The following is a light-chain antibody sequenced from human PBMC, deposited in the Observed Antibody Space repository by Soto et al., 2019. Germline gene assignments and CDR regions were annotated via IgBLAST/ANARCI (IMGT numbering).Light chain of an antibody. CDR3: AAWDDTLNAWV. Sequence: QLVLTQPPSASGTPGQRVTISCSGSSSNIASNPVIWYQHLPGAAPKVLIYTYDQRPSGVPERFSGSRSGTSASLAISGLQSEDEADYYCAAWDDTLNAWVFGGGTKLTVL. CDR1: SSNIASNP. V-gene: IGLV1-44*01. CDR2: TYD. J-gene: IGLJ3*02.